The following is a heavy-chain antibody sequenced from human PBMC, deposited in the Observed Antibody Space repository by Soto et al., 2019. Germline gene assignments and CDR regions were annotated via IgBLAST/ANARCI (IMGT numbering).Heavy chain of an antibody. Sequence: GGSLRLSCAASGFAFSSYAMSWFRQAPGKGLEWVSTFSSVGGGTYYADSVKGRFTISRDNSKNTLYLQMNSLRAEDTALYHCAKTGDSSGYNWFDPCGRGTLVTVSS. J-gene: IGHJ5*02. CDR3: AKTGDSSGYNWFDP. CDR2: FSSVGGGT. V-gene: IGHV3-23*01. D-gene: IGHD3-22*01. CDR1: GFAFSSYA.